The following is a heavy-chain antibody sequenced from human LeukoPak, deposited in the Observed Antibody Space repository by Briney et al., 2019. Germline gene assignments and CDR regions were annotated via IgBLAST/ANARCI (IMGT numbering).Heavy chain of an antibody. Sequence: SETLSLTCTVSGGSISSYYWSWIRLPPGKGLEWIGYIYYTGATYYNPSLKSRVTISLDTSKNQFSLRLRSVTAADTAVYYCARQIASAGTAGFDFWGQGALVTVSS. V-gene: IGHV4-59*12. D-gene: IGHD6-13*01. CDR2: IYYTGAT. CDR3: ARQIASAGTAGFDF. CDR1: GGSISSYY. J-gene: IGHJ4*02.